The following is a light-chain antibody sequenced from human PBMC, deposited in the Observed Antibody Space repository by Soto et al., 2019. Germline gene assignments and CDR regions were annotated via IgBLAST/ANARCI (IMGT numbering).Light chain of an antibody. CDR2: DVS. J-gene: IGLJ1*01. CDR1: SNDVGSYDF. V-gene: IGLV2-14*03. Sequence: QSALTQPASVSGSPGQSITISCTGTSNDVGSYDFVSWYQQHPDKAPRLMIYDVSHRPSGVSHRFSGSKSGNTASLTISGLQAEDEADYYCGSYTTSSNYVFGTGTKLTVL. CDR3: GSYTTSSNYV.